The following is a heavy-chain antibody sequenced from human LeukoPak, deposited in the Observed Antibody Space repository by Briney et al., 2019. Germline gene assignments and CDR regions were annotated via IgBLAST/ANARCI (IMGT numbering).Heavy chain of an antibody. CDR2: ISSSGSTI. CDR1: GFTFSSYE. Sequence: PGGSLRLSCAASGFTFSSYEMNWVRQAPGKGLEWVSYISSSGSTIYYADSVKGRFTISRDNAKNSLYLQMNSLRAEDTAVCYCARGRTVTAYNWFDPWGQGTLVTVSS. CDR3: ARGRTVTAYNWFDP. D-gene: IGHD4-11*01. V-gene: IGHV3-48*03. J-gene: IGHJ5*02.